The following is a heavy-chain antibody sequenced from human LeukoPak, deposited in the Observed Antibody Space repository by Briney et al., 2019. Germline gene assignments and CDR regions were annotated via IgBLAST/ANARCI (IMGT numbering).Heavy chain of an antibody. V-gene: IGHV4-59*01. J-gene: IGHJ4*02. CDR2: IYYSGST. Sequence: SETLSLTCTVSGGSISSYYWSWIRQPPRKGLEWIGYIYYSGSTNYNPSLKSRVTISVDTSKNQFSLKLSSVTAADTAVYYCARLAVAGPRDYWGQGTLDTVSS. CDR3: ARLAVAGPRDY. D-gene: IGHD6-19*01. CDR1: GGSISSYY.